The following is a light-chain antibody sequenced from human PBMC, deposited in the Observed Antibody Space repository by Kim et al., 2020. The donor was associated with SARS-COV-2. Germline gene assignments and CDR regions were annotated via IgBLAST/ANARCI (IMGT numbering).Light chain of an antibody. J-gene: IGLJ1*01. CDR3: SSYANSDTFV. Sequence: QPVTISSTGTSSDVGSYTRVSWYQQPPGTAPKLIIYEVSNRPTGVPDRFFGSKSGNTASLTISGLQAEDEADYYCSSYANSDTFVFGSGTKVTVL. V-gene: IGLV2-18*02. CDR2: EVS. CDR1: SSDVGSYTR.